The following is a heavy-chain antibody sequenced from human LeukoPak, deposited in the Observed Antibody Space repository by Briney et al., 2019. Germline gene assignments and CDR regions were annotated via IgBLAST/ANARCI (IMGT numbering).Heavy chain of an antibody. J-gene: IGHJ6*02. CDR1: GYTFTGYY. CDR3: ARPYCSSTSCYLRYYYYGMDV. V-gene: IGHV1-2*02. CDR2: INPNSGGT. Sequence: GASVKVSCKASGYTFTGYYMHWVRQAPGQGLEWMGWINPNSGGTNYAQKFQGRVTMTRDTSISTAYMELSRLRSDGTAVYYCARPYCSSTSCYLRYYYYGMDVWGQGTTVTVSS. D-gene: IGHD2-2*01.